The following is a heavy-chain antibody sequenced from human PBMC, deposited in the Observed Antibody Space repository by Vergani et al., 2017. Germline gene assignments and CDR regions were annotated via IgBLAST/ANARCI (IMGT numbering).Heavy chain of an antibody. J-gene: IGHJ4*02. CDR1: GFSFTTYA. Sequence: EVQLLESGGDLVQPGGSLRLSCAASGFSFTTYAMSWVRQAPGKGLEWVSTINTNGDYTRYGDSVKGRFTISRDNSKSTLYLQMNSLRAEDTAIYYCARSENGYRSGYYFDYWGQGTLVTVSS. CDR3: ARSENGYRSGYYFDY. D-gene: IGHD6-25*01. V-gene: IGHV3-23*01. CDR2: INTNGDYT.